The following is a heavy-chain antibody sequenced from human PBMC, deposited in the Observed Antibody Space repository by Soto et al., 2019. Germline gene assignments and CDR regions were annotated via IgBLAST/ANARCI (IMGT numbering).Heavy chain of an antibody. V-gene: IGHV3-23*01. D-gene: IGHD4-17*01. CDR1: GFTFSSYD. Sequence: EVQLLESGGGLVQPGGSLGLSCAASGFTFSSYDMSWVRQAPGKGLEYVSSISVTGSGTYYADSVKGQFTISRDNSKNTLYLQMNSLRVEDTAVYYCARTTTTKSRDYWGQGTLVTVSS. CDR3: ARTTTTKSRDY. J-gene: IGHJ4*02. CDR2: ISVTGSGT.